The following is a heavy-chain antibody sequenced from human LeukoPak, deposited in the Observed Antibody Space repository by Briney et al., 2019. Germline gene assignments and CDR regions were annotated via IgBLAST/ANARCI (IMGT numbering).Heavy chain of an antibody. CDR2: ISRSGRTI. J-gene: IGHJ5*02. V-gene: IGHV3-48*03. CDR3: ASQYYYDNSAYYTSDWFDP. D-gene: IGHD3-22*01. CDR1: GFIFSGYD. Sequence: QAGGSLRLSCAASGFIFSGYDMNWVRQPPGKGLEWVSFISRSGRTIYYADSVKGRFTISREDAKNSLYLQMNSLRAGDTALYYCASQYYYDNSAYYTSDWFDPWGQGTLVTVSS.